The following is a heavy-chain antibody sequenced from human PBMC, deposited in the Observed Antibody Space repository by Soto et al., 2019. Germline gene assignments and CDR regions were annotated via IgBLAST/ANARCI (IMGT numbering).Heavy chain of an antibody. V-gene: IGHV3-15*01. J-gene: IGHJ4*02. CDR1: GFTCSNAW. Sequence: QLVESGGGFVKPGMSLRLTCAASGFTCSNAWMTWVRQAPGKGLERVGLIRSQGDGGTADYAPPVRGRFTISRDDSQSMVFMHMDNLQPEDTAVYYCITAPLRWGRGTLVTVSS. CDR2: IRSQGDGGTA. CDR3: ITAPLR.